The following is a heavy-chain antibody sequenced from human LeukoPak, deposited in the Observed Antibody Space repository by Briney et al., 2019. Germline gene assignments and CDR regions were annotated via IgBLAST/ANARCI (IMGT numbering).Heavy chain of an antibody. V-gene: IGHV1-24*01. CDR1: GYTLTELS. CDR2: FDPEDGET. D-gene: IGHD6-19*01. J-gene: IGHJ4*02. CDR3: ATANSYSSGWYRAFDY. Sequence: GASVKVSCKVSGYTLTELSMHWVRQAPGKGLEWMGGFDPEDGETIYAQKFQGRVTMTEDTSTDTAYMELSSLRSEDTAVYYCATANSYSSGWYRAFDYWGQGTLVTVSS.